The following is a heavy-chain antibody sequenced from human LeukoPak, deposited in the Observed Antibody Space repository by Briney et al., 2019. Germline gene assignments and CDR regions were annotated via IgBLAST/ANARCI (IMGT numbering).Heavy chain of an antibody. V-gene: IGHV3-30*04. J-gene: IGHJ4*02. CDR3: ARAPTVTTIDY. Sequence: SGGSLRLSCAASGFTFSSYAMHWVRQAPGKGLEWVAVISYDGSNKYYADFVKGRFTISRDNSKNTLYLQMNSLIPEDTAVYYCARAPTVTTIDYWGQGTLVTVSS. CDR1: GFTFSSYA. CDR2: ISYDGSNK. D-gene: IGHD4-17*01.